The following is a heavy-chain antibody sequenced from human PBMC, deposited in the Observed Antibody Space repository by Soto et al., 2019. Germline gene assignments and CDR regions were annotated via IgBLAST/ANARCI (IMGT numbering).Heavy chain of an antibody. V-gene: IGHV4-4*07. CDR3: ARGLRDYFDY. CDR1: CRSMSGYY. J-gene: IGHJ4*02. CDR2: IYTSGTT. D-gene: IGHD3-16*01. Sequence: PSETLSLTCTVSCRSMSGYYWSWIRQPAGERLEWIGRIYTSGTTDFNPSLKGRVTMSVDTSKNQFSLKLSSVTAADTAVYYCARGLRDYFDYWGQGTLVTVSS.